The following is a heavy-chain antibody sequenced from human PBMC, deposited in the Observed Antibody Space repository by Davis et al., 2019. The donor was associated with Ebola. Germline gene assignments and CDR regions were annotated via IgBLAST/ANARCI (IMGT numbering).Heavy chain of an antibody. V-gene: IGHV4-39*01. Sequence: SETLSLTCTVSGDSISSSNVYWGWIRQPPGKGPEWIGSASYSGSTYYNPSLKSRVTISVDTSKNQFSLKLSSVTAADTAVYYCAKSERGYLLRFDPWGQGTLVTVSS. D-gene: IGHD1-1*01. J-gene: IGHJ5*02. CDR2: ASYSGST. CDR1: GDSISSSNVY. CDR3: AKSERGYLLRFDP.